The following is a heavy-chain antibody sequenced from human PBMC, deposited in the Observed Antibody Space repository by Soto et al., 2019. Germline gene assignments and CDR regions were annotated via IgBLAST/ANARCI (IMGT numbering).Heavy chain of an antibody. J-gene: IGHJ6*02. V-gene: IGHV1-69*01. CDR3: ARVDIVVVPAAMHYYYGMDV. CDR2: IIPIFGTA. CDR1: GGTFSSYA. Sequence: QVQLVQSGAEVKKPGSSVKVSCKASGGTFSSYAISWVRQAPGQGLEWMGGIIPIFGTANYAQKFQGRVTITADESTSTAYMELSRLRSEDTAVYYCARVDIVVVPAAMHYYYGMDVWGQGTTVTVSS. D-gene: IGHD2-2*01.